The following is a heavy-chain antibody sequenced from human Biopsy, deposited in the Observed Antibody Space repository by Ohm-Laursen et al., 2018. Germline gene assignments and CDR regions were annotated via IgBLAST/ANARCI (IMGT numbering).Heavy chain of an antibody. V-gene: IGHV3-30*18. CDR2: ISYDGSKT. CDR3: AKDKGTFNFYYYGMDV. Sequence: SLRLSCAAPGFTFSNSGMHWVRQAPGKGLEWVAAISYDGSKTDYGDSVKGRLNISRDNSKNTLDLQMSSLRVEDTAVHFCAKDKGTFNFYYYGMDVWGQGTTVTVSS. J-gene: IGHJ6*02. CDR1: GFTFSNSG. D-gene: IGHD2/OR15-2a*01.